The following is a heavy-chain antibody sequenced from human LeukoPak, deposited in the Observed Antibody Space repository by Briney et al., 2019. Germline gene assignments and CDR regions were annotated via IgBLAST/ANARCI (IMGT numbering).Heavy chain of an antibody. J-gene: IGHJ4*02. CDR2: LSDAGRVT. Sequence: PGGSLRLSCAASGFTFTSHAVHWVRQAPGKGLEWVAVLSDAGRVTLYSDSVKGRFTVPRDNPNNTLFLQMNSLRAEDSAVYYCARDIRGYIQSDGYFDYWGRGTLVTVSS. D-gene: IGHD1-1*01. CDR1: GFTFTSHA. V-gene: IGHV3-30*04. CDR3: ARDIRGYIQSDGYFDY.